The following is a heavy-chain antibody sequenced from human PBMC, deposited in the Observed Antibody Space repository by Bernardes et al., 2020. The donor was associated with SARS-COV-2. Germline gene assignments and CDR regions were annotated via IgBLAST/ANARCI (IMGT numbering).Heavy chain of an antibody. V-gene: IGHV3-23*01. J-gene: IGHJ4*02. CDR3: AKRVYTSGYYGFDS. CDR1: GFTFSSNG. Sequence: GGSLRLSCATSGFTFSSNGMGWVRQAPGKGLEWVAAISASGGNTYYADSVKGRFTLSRDNSKNTLYLQMSSLRAEDTAIYFCAKRVYTSGYYGFDSWGQGTLVTGSS. D-gene: IGHD5-12*01. CDR2: ISASGGNT.